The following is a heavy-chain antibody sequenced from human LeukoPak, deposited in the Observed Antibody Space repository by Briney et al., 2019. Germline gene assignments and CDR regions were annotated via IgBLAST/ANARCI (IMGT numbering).Heavy chain of an antibody. D-gene: IGHD4-17*01. V-gene: IGHV1-46*01. J-gene: IGHJ5*02. Sequence: ASVKVSCKSSGYTFTSYYMHWVRQAPGQGLEWMGIINPSGGSTSYAQKFQGSVTMTRDTSTSTVYMEMSSLRSEDTGVYYCARAHGDYGNWFDPWGQGTLVTVSS. CDR2: INPSGGST. CDR1: GYTFTSYY. CDR3: ARAHGDYGNWFDP.